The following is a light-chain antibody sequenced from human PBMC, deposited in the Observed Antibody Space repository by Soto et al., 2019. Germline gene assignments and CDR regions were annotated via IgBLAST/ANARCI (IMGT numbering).Light chain of an antibody. CDR3: AAGDDSLNGYV. Sequence: QSVLTQPPSVSEAPRQRVTISCSGSSSNIGNNAVNWYQQLPGKAPTLLIYYDDLLPSGVSDRFSGSKSGTSASLAISGLQSEDEADYYCAAGDDSLNGYVFGTGTKVTVL. CDR2: YDD. CDR1: SSNIGNNA. J-gene: IGLJ1*01. V-gene: IGLV1-36*01.